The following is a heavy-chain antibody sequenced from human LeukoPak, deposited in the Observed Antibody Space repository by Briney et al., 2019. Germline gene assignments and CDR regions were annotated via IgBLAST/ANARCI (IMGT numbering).Heavy chain of an antibody. D-gene: IGHD6-19*01. CDR3: AKVAYSSGWSPGYFQH. Sequence: GGSLRPSCAASGFIFSNYGMHWVRQAPGKGLEWVAFIPYDGSNKYYVDSVKGRFTISRGNSKNTLYLQMNSLRAEDTAVYYCAKVAYSSGWSPGYFQHWGQGTLVTVSS. CDR1: GFIFSNYG. V-gene: IGHV3-30*02. CDR2: IPYDGSNK. J-gene: IGHJ1*01.